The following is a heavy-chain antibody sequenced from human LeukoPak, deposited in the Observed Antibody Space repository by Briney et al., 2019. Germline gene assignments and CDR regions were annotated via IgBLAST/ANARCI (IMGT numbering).Heavy chain of an antibody. J-gene: IGHJ4*02. Sequence: SETLSLTCTVSGGSINSGSYYWGWLRQPPGKGLEWIGRIYASGNTNYNPSLKGRVTMTVDTSKNQFSLNLSSVTAADTAVYYCARGRGSSWYYFDSWGQGTLVTVSS. V-gene: IGHV4-61*05. CDR1: GGSINSGSYY. CDR2: IYASGNT. CDR3: ARGRGSSWYYFDS. D-gene: IGHD6-13*01.